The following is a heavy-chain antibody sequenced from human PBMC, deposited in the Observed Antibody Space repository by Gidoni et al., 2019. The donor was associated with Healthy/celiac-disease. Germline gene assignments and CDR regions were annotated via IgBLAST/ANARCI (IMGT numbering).Heavy chain of an antibody. D-gene: IGHD4-17*01. CDR2: IKSTPDGGTT. CDR3: TTDARYGDYVDY. V-gene: IGHV3-15*01. CDR1: GFTFSNAW. Sequence: EVQLVEPGGGMVSLGGSLRLHCAGSGFTFSNAWMSWVRQAPGKGLEWVGRIKSTPDGGTTDYAAPVKGRFTISIDDSKNTLYLQMNSLKTEDTAVYYCTTDARYGDYVDYWGQGTLVTVSS. J-gene: IGHJ4*02.